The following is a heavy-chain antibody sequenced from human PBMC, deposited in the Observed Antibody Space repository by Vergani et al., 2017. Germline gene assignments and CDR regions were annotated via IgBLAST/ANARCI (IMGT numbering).Heavy chain of an antibody. CDR1: GFTFSSHG. J-gene: IGHJ5*01. CDR2: IWYDGSNK. Sequence: QVQLVESEGGVVQPGRSLTLSCVASGFTFSSHGMPCVRQAPGKGLERVAVIWYDGSNKYYGDSVKGRFTISRDNSKYTLYLQMNSMRVDVTAVYYCARWGNEKELDSWGQGTLVTVSS. CDR3: ARWGNEKELDS. D-gene: IGHD1-1*01. V-gene: IGHV3-33*01.